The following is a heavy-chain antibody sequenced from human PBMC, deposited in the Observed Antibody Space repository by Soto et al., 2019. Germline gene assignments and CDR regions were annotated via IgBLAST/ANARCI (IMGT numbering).Heavy chain of an antibody. J-gene: IGHJ6*02. V-gene: IGHV1-69*06. CDR1: GGTFSSYA. Sequence: QVQLVQSGAEVKKPGSSVKVSCKASGGTFSSYAISWVRQAPGQGLEWMGGIIPIFGTANYAQKFQGRVTITADKSTSTAYMVLSSLRSEDTAVYYCASGCSSTSCYPLYYYYGMDVWGQGTTVTVSS. CDR3: ASGCSSTSCYPLYYYYGMDV. CDR2: IIPIFGTA. D-gene: IGHD2-2*01.